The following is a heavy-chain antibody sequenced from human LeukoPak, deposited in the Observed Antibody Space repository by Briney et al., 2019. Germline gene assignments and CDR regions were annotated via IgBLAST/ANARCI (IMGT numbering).Heavy chain of an antibody. D-gene: IGHD3-10*02. CDR3: ARDVRAGFDH. V-gene: IGHV3-7*01. J-gene: IGHJ4*02. CDR1: GFTFNTYW. Sequence: GGSLRLSCAASGFTFNTYWMTWVRQAPGTGLEWLANINQNGDEKYFADSLKGRFTISRDNAKNSLYLQVSGLGAEDSAVFYCARDVRAGFDHGGLGTLVTVSS. CDR2: INQNGDEK.